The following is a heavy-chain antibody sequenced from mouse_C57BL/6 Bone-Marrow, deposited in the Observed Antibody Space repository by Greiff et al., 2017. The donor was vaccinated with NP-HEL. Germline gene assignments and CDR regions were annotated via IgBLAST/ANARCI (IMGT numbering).Heavy chain of an antibody. CDR1: GYTFTDYY. J-gene: IGHJ3*01. V-gene: IGHV1-76*01. CDR3: ATSYGSSPAWFAY. D-gene: IGHD1-1*01. Sequence: QVQLKESGAELVRPGASVKLSCKASGYTFTDYYINWVKQRPGQGLEWIARIYPGSGNTYYNEKFKGKATLTAEKSSSTAYMQLSSLTSEDSAVYFCATSYGSSPAWFAYWGQGTLVTVSA. CDR2: IYPGSGNT.